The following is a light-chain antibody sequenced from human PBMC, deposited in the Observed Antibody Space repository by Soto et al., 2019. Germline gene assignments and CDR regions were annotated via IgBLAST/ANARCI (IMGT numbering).Light chain of an antibody. J-gene: IGKJ1*01. V-gene: IGKV3-15*01. CDR2: GAS. CDR1: QSISGA. Sequence: EIVMTQSPATLFVSPGERATLSCRASQSISGALAWYQQKPGQAPRLLIYGASTRATSFPARFSGSGSGTDFTLTISSLQSEDFAVYYCQQYNNWPWTFGQGTKVDIK. CDR3: QQYNNWPWT.